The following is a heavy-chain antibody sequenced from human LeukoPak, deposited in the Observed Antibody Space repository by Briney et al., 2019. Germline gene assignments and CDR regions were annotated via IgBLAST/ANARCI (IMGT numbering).Heavy chain of an antibody. J-gene: IGHJ4*02. CDR1: GFTFSSYA. Sequence: GGSLRLSCAASGFTFSSYAMSWVRQAPGKGLEWVSAISGSGGSTYYADSVEGRFTISRDNSQNTLNLQMNSLRAEDTAVYYCAKAEGPAAISPSDYWGQGTLVTVSS. CDR2: ISGSGGST. CDR3: AKAEGPAAISPSDY. V-gene: IGHV3-23*01. D-gene: IGHD2-2*01.